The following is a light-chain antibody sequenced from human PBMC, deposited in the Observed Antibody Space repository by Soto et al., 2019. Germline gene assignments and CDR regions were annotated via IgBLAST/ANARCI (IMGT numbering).Light chain of an antibody. CDR1: SSDVGGYNY. V-gene: IGLV2-14*01. Sequence: QSVLTQPASVSGSPGQSINISSTGTSSDVGGYNYVSWYQQHPGKAPKLMIFEVSNRPSGVSNRFSGSKSGNTASLTISGLQAEDEADYYCTSYTSSTYGFGSGTKVTVL. CDR2: EVS. J-gene: IGLJ6*01. CDR3: TSYTSSTYG.